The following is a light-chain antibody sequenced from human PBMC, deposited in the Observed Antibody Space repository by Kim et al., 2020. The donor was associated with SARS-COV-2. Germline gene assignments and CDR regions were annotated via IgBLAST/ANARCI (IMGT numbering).Light chain of an antibody. Sequence: SPGQSTTISCTGTSSDVGAHNYVSWYQHHPGKAPKLMIYDVTRRPSGISNRFSGSKSGNTASLTISGLQAEDEADYYCSSYTGSVVFGGGTQLTVL. CDR3: SSYTGSVV. CDR1: SSDVGAHNY. V-gene: IGLV2-14*03. J-gene: IGLJ2*01. CDR2: DVT.